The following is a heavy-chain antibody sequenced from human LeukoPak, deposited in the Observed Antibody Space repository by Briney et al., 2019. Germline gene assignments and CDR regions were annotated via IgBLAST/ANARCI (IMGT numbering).Heavy chain of an antibody. CDR1: GGSISTYY. D-gene: IGHD3-10*01. CDR2: IYYSGSA. J-gene: IGHJ4*02. CDR3: TRSYGSGNYFDY. Sequence: SETLSLTCTVSGGSISTYYWSWIRQPPGKGLEWIGYIYYSGSANYNPSLKSRVTISVDTSKNQFSLKLSSVTAADTAVYYCTRSYGSGNYFDYWGQGTLVTVSS. V-gene: IGHV4-59*01.